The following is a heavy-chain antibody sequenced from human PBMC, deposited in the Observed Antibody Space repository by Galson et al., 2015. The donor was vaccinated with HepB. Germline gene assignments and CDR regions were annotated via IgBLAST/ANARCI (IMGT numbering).Heavy chain of an antibody. D-gene: IGHD4-23*01. CDR2: IYHSGST. Sequence: ETLSLTCAVSGGSISSSNWWSWVRQPPGKGLEWIGEIYHSGSTNYNPSLKSRVTISVDKSKNQFSLKLSSVTAADTAVYYCARVDYGGNSLRYFQHWGQGTLVTVSS. V-gene: IGHV4-4*02. CDR3: ARVDYGGNSLRYFQH. J-gene: IGHJ1*01. CDR1: GGSISSSNW.